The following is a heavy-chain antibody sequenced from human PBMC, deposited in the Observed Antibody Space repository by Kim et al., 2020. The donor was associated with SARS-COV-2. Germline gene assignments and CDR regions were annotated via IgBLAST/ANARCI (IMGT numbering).Heavy chain of an antibody. D-gene: IGHD2-15*01. V-gene: IGHV4-39*01. CDR3: ARLCVAGILPGYFDL. Sequence: SETLSLTCTVSGGSISSSSYYWGWIRQPPGKGLEWIGSIYYSGSTYYNPSLKSRVTISVDTSKNQFSLKLSSVTAADTAVYYCARLCVAGILPGYFDLWGRGTLVTVSS. J-gene: IGHJ2*01. CDR1: GGSISSSSYY. CDR2: IYYSGST.